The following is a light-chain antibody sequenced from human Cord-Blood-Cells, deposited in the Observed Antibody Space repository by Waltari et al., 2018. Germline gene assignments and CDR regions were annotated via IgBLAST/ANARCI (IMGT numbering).Light chain of an antibody. CDR3: SSDTSSSTLDV. V-gene: IGLV2-14*01. CDR1: RSDVAGYNY. CDR2: AFS. J-gene: IGLJ1*01. Sequence: QSALTQPASVSGSPGQSITISCTGTRSDVAGYNYVSWYQQHPGKAPKLLIYAFSNRPSGVCNRFSGSNSGNTASLTISGLQAEDEADDYCSSDTSSSTLDVFGTGTKVTVL.